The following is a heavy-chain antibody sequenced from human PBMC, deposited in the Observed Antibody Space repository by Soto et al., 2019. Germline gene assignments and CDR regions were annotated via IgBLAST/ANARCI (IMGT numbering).Heavy chain of an antibody. D-gene: IGHD4-17*01. CDR3: AGHPYGESWFDP. V-gene: IGHV4-31*03. CDR2: IDDSGNT. CDR1: GASISSGAYD. Sequence: QVQLQESGPGLVKPSQTLSLTCTVSGASISSGAYDWSWIRQHPGKGLEWIGHIDDSGNTYYNPSLKNRVINSADTSKNHFSLRLTFVAAADTAVYYCAGHPYGESWFDPWGQGTLVTVSS. J-gene: IGHJ5*02.